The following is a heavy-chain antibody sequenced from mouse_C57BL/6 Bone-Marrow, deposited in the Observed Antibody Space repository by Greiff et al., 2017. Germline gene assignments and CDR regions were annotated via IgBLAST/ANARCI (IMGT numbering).Heavy chain of an antibody. CDR2: FNPGSGGT. CDR3: ARSTIVTTSWFAY. J-gene: IGHJ3*01. Sequence: QVQLQQSGAELVRPGTSVKVSCKASGYAFTNYLLEWVKQRPGQGLEWIGVFNPGSGGTNYNEKFKGKATLTADKSSSTAYMQLSSLTSEDSAVYFCARSTIVTTSWFAYWGQGTLVTVSA. CDR1: GYAFTNYL. D-gene: IGHD2-5*01. V-gene: IGHV1-54*01.